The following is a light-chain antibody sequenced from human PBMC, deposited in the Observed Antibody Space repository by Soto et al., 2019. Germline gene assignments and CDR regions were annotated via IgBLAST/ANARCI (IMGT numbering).Light chain of an antibody. J-gene: IGKJ4*01. Sequence: DVVMTQSPLSLPVTLGQPASISCRSSQSLVYSDGDTYLNWFQQRPGQAPRLLIYGASSRATGIPDRFSGSGSATDFTLTISRLEPEDFAVYFCQQSGSSPLTFGGGTKVDIK. CDR1: QSLVYSDGDTY. V-gene: IGKV2-30*01. CDR2: GAS. CDR3: QQSGSSPLT.